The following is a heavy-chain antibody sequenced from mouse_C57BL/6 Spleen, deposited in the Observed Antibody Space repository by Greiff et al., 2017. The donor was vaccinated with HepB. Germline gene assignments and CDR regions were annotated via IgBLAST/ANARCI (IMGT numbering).Heavy chain of an antibody. D-gene: IGHD4-1*01. CDR3: ATGNFDY. CDR2: ISSGGSYT. V-gene: IGHV5-6*01. Sequence: DVQLQESGGDLVKPGGSLKLSCAASGFTFSSYGMSWVRQTPDKRLEWVATISSGGSYTYYPDSVKGRFTISRDHAKNTLYLQMSSLKSEDTAMYYCATGNFDYWGQGTTLTVSS. J-gene: IGHJ2*01. CDR1: GFTFSSYG.